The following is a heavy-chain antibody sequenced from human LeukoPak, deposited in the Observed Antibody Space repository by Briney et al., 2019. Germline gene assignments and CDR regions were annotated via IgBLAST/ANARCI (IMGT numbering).Heavy chain of an antibody. J-gene: IGHJ4*02. Sequence: ASVKVSCKASGYTFTGYYMHWVRQAPGQGLEWMGRINPNSGGTNYAQKFQGRVTMTRDTSISTAYMELRSLRSDDTAVYYCARDFYPGYCSSTSCYNFDYWGQGTLVTVSS. CDR3: ARDFYPGYCSSTSCYNFDY. D-gene: IGHD2-2*01. CDR2: INPNSGGT. V-gene: IGHV1-2*06. CDR1: GYTFTGYY.